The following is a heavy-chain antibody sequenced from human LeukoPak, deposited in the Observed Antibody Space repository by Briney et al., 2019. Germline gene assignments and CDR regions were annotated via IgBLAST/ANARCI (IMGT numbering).Heavy chain of an antibody. CDR1: GYTFPSYF. Sequence: ASVKVSCKASGYTFPSYFMHWVRQAPGQGLEWMGIINPTGGSTTYAQKFQGRVTMTRNTSISTAYMELSSLRSEDTAVYYCARGGNSYYDFWSGYTDGDYWGQGTLVTVSS. D-gene: IGHD3-3*01. CDR2: INPTGGST. CDR3: ARGGNSYYDFWSGYTDGDY. J-gene: IGHJ4*02. V-gene: IGHV1-46*01.